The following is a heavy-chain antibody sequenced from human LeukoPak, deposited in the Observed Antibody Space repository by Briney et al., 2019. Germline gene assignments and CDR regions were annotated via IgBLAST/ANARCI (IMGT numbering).Heavy chain of an antibody. Sequence: GGSLRLSCAASGFTFSSYWMSWVRQAPGKGLEWVANIKQDGSEKYYVDSVKGRFTISRDNAKNSLYLQMNSLRAEDTAVYYCARRRHGSSWSMGGYFDYWGQGTLVTVSS. CDR2: IKQDGSEK. CDR3: ARRRHGSSWSMGGYFDY. D-gene: IGHD6-13*01. CDR1: GFTFSSYW. J-gene: IGHJ4*02. V-gene: IGHV3-7*01.